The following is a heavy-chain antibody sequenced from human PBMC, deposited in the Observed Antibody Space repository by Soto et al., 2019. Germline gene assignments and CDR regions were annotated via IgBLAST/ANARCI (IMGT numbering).Heavy chain of an antibody. D-gene: IGHD1-26*01. CDR2: VYYSGST. V-gene: IGHV4-61*01. J-gene: IGHJ4*02. CDR3: AREQTGGLLFDN. CDR1: GGSVSSGSYY. Sequence: SETLSLTCTVSGGSVSSGSYYRSWIRQPPGKRLEWIGYVYYSGSTNYNPSLKSRVTISVDTSKNQFSLKLSSVTAANTAVYYCAREQTGGLLFDNWGQGTLVTVSS.